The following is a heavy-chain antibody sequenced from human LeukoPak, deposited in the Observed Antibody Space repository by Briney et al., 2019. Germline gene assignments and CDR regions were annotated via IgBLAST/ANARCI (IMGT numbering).Heavy chain of an antibody. V-gene: IGHV3-30*02. CDR3: ARVYYDSSGYPTFDY. J-gene: IGHJ4*02. CDR1: GFTFSSYG. Sequence: PGGSLRLSCAASGFTFSSYGMHWVRQAPGKGLEWVAFIRYDGSNKCYADSVKGRFTISRDNSKNTLYLQMNSLRAEATAVYYCARVYYDSSGYPTFDYWGQGTLVTVSS. CDR2: IRYDGSNK. D-gene: IGHD3-22*01.